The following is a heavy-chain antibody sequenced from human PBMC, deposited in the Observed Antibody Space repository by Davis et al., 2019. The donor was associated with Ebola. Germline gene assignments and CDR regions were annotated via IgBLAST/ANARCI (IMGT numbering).Heavy chain of an antibody. CDR1: GFTFSDYY. D-gene: IGHD2-15*01. CDR3: ARGPVVVVAASYFDY. CDR2: IISSGSTI. Sequence: GESLKISCAASGFTFSDYYMSWIRQAPGKGLAWVSYIISSGSTIYYADSVKGRFTISRDNAKNSLYLQMNSLRDEDTAVYYCARGPVVVVAASYFDYWGQGTLVTVSS. J-gene: IGHJ4*02. V-gene: IGHV3-11*04.